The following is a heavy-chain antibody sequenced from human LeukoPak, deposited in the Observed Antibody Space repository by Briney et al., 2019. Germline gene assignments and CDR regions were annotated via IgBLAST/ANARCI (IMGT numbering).Heavy chain of an antibody. V-gene: IGHV1-2*02. J-gene: IGHJ4*02. CDR1: GYTFTSYY. CDR2: INPDSTTT. Sequence: GASVKVSCKASGYTFTSYYMHWVRQAPGQGLEWMGWINPDSTTTNYAQKFQGRVTMTRDTSISTAYMELSSLRSDDTAVYYCATSRESAIFDYWGQGTLVTVSS. D-gene: IGHD2-21*02. CDR3: ATSRESAIFDY.